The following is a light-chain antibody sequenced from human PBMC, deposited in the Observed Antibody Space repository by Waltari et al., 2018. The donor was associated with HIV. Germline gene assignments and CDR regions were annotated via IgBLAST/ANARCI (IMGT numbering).Light chain of an antibody. CDR1: SSDVGGYNY. Sequence: QSALPQPPSASGSPRPSITISCTGTSSDVGGYNYVPWYQQHPGKAPKLMIYEVSNRPSGVSNRFSGSKSGNTASLTISGLQAEDEADYYCSSYTSSSTVVFGGGTKLTVL. CDR3: SSYTSSSTVV. CDR2: EVS. V-gene: IGLV2-14*01. J-gene: IGLJ2*01.